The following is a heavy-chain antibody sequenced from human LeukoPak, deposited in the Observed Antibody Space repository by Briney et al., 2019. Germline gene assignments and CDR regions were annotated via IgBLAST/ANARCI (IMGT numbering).Heavy chain of an antibody. V-gene: IGHV4-39*01. CDR2: IYYSGST. CDR3: ARSYYDYVWGSYRSPGWFDP. CDR1: GGSISSSSYY. J-gene: IGHJ5*02. Sequence: SETLSLTCTVSGGSISSSSYYWGWIRQPPGKGLEWIGSIYYSGSTYYNPSLKSRVTISVDTSKNQFSLKLSSVTAADTAVYYCARSYYDYVWGSYRSPGWFDPWRQGTLVTVCS. D-gene: IGHD3-16*02.